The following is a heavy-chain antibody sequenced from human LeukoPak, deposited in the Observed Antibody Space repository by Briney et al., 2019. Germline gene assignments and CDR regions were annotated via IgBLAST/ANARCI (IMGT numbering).Heavy chain of an antibody. V-gene: IGHV1-69*05. D-gene: IGHD3-3*01. CDR1: GGTFSSYA. Sequence: ASVKVSCKASGGTFSSYAISWVRQAPGRGLEWMGGIIPIFGTANYAQKFQGRVTITTDEPTSTAYMELSSLRSEDTAVYYYARGSITIFGVVTRTYFDYWGQGTLVTVSS. CDR2: IIPIFGTA. CDR3: ARGSITIFGVVTRTYFDY. J-gene: IGHJ4*02.